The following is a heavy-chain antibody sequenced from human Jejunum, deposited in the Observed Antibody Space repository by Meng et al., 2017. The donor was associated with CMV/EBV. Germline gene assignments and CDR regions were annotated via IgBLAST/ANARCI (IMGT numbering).Heavy chain of an antibody. CDR3: ARDSRTYGGNSGLVDY. Sequence: GFPVSSNYMSWVRQAPGKGLEWVSVIYSGGSTYYADSVKGRFTISRDNSKNTLYLQMNSLRAEDTAVYYCARDSRTYGGNSGLVDYWGQGTLVTVSS. CDR1: GFPVSSNY. J-gene: IGHJ4*02. V-gene: IGHV3-53*01. D-gene: IGHD4-23*01. CDR2: IYSGGST.